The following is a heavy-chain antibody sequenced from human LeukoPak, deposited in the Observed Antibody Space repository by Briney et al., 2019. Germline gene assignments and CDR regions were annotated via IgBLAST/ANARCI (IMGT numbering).Heavy chain of an antibody. CDR2: INPNSGAT. V-gene: IGHV1-2*02. D-gene: IGHD5-24*01. CDR1: GYTLTDYY. J-gene: IGHJ4*02. CDR3: VRDRGRWLPDDY. Sequence: ASVKVSCKASGYTLTDYYLHWVRQAPGQGLNWMGWINPNSGATYYAQSFQARVTMTRDTSISTAYMELSSLRSEDTAVYYCVRDRGRWLPDDYWGQGTLVTVSS.